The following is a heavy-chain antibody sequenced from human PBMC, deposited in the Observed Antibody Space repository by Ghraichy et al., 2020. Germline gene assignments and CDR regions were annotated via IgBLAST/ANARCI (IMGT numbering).Heavy chain of an antibody. CDR2: ISYDGSNK. J-gene: IGHJ4*02. D-gene: IGHD3-3*01. CDR1: GFTFSSYG. CDR3: AKDYDFWSGYYNGFDY. Sequence: GGSLRLSCAASGFTFSSYGMHWVRQAPGKGLEWVAVISYDGSNKYYADSVKGRFTISRDNSKNTLYLQMNSLRAEDTAVYYCAKDYDFWSGYYNGFDYWGQGTLVTVSS. V-gene: IGHV3-30*18.